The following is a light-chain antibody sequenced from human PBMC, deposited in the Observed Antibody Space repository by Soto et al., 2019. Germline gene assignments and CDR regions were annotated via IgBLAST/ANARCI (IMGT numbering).Light chain of an antibody. CDR1: SSDVGGYNY. CDR2: DVS. J-gene: IGLJ2*01. CDR3: SSYTSTSTVV. Sequence: QSALTQPASVSGSPGQSITFSCTGTSSDVGGYNYVSGYQQHPGKAPKLMIYDVSNRPSGVSNRFSGSKSGNTASLTISGLQAEDEADYYCSSYTSTSTVVFGGGTKLTVL. V-gene: IGLV2-14*01.